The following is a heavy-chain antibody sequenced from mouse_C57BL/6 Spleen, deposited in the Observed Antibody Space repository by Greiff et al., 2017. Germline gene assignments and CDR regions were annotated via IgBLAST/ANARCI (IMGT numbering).Heavy chain of an antibody. CDR1: GYTFTSYW. D-gene: IGHD1-1*01. Sequence: QVQLQQPGAELVKPGASVKMSCKASGYTFTSYWITWVKQRPGQGLEWIGDIYPGSGSTNYNEKFKSKATLTVDTSSSTAYMQLSSLTSEDSAVYYCARYGPYYYGSSYGSPCDYWGQGTTLTVSS. CDR2: IYPGSGST. J-gene: IGHJ2*01. CDR3: ARYGPYYYGSSYGSPCDY. V-gene: IGHV1-55*01.